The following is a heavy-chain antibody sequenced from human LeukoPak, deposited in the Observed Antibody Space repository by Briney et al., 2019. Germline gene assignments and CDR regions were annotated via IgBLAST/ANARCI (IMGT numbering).Heavy chain of an antibody. CDR3: ARGSSGVVIDY. Sequence: ASVKVSCKASGGTFSSYAISWVRQAPGQGLEWMGRIIPIFGSANYAQKFQGRVTITTDESTSTAYMELSSLRSEDTAVYYCARGSSGVVIDYWGQGTLVTVSS. CDR2: IIPIFGSA. CDR1: GGTFSSYA. V-gene: IGHV1-69*05. D-gene: IGHD6-6*01. J-gene: IGHJ4*02.